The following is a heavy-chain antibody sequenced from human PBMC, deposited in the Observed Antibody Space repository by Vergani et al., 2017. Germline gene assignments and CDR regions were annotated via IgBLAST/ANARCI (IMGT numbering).Heavy chain of an antibody. V-gene: IGHV5-51*01. J-gene: IGHJ6*02. Sequence: EVQLVQSGAEVKKPGESLKISCKGSGYSFTSYWIGWVRQMPGKGLEWMGIIYPGDSDTRYSPSFQGQVTISAAKSISTAYLQWSSLKASDTAMYYCARCLLGYCSGGSCYSNYYYYGMDVWGQGTTVTVSS. D-gene: IGHD2-15*01. CDR2: IYPGDSDT. CDR1: GYSFTSYW. CDR3: ARCLLGYCSGGSCYSNYYYYGMDV.